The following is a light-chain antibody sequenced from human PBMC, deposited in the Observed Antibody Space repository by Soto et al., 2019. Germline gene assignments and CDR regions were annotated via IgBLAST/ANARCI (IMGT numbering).Light chain of an antibody. CDR1: QSISMW. J-gene: IGKJ1*01. CDR2: KAS. V-gene: IGKV1-5*03. Sequence: DIQMTQSPSTLSASVGDRVTISCRASQSISMWLAWYQQKTGEAPKLLIYKASYLESGVPSRFSGSGFGTEFTLTISSLQPDDIGTYYCQQYSSLWTFGQGTKVDIK. CDR3: QQYSSLWT.